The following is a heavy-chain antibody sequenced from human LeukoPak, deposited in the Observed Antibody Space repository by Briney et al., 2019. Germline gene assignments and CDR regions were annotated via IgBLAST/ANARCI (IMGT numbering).Heavy chain of an antibody. CDR3: ARENSDRRIDY. CDR2: MSYDGKLY. V-gene: IGHV3-30*04. CDR1: GLTFSTSS. D-gene: IGHD1/OR15-1a*01. J-gene: IGHJ4*02. Sequence: GGSLRLSCAASGLTFSTSSMHWVRQAPGKGLEWVAVMSYDGKLYYYSDSVKGRFTISRDNSKNMLYLQVNSLRPEDTGVYWCARENSDRRIDYWGQGTQVTVSS.